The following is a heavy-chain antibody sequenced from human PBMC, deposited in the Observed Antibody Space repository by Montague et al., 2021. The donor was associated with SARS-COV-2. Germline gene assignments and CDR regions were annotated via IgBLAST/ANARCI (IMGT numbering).Heavy chain of an antibody. J-gene: IGHJ6*04. Sequence: SETLSLTCAVYGGSFSGYYWSWIRQPPGKGLEWIGEINHSGSTNYNPSLKSRVTISVDTSKNQFSLKLSSVTAADTAVYYCARNTEWLLWEDYYYGMDVWGKGTTVTVSS. CDR1: GGSFSGYY. CDR2: INHSGST. D-gene: IGHD5-12*01. V-gene: IGHV4-34*01. CDR3: ARNTEWLLWEDYYYGMDV.